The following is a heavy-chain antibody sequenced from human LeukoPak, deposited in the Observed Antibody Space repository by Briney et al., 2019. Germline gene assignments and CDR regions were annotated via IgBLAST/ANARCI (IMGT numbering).Heavy chain of an antibody. CDR3: AREGYTAVVKDAFDI. CDR2: IYHSGST. Sequence: SETLSLTCAVSGYSISSGYYWGWIRQPPGKGLEWIGSIYHSGSTYYNPSLKSRVTISVDTSKNQFSLKLSSVTAADTAVYYCAREGYTAVVKDAFDIWGQGTMVTVSS. J-gene: IGHJ3*02. V-gene: IGHV4-38-2*02. D-gene: IGHD5-18*01. CDR1: GYSISSGYY.